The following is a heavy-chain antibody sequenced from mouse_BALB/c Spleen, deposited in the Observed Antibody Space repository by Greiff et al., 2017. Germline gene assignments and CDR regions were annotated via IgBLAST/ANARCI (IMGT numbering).Heavy chain of an antibody. Sequence: EVMLVESGPGLVKPSQSLSLTCTVTGYSITSDYAWNWIRQFPGNKLEWMGYISYSGSTSYNPSLKSRISITRDTSKNQFFLQLNSLTTEDTATYYCASEWYDGAWLAYWGQGTLVTVSA. J-gene: IGHJ3*01. CDR3: ASEWYDGAWLAY. V-gene: IGHV3-2*02. CDR1: GYSITSDYA. D-gene: IGHD2-14*01. CDR2: ISYSGST.